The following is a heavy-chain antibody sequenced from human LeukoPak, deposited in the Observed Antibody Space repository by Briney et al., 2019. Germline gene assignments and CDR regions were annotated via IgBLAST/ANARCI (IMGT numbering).Heavy chain of an antibody. V-gene: IGHV4-31*03. CDR2: IYDSGIT. D-gene: IGHD6-19*01. Sequence: SETLSLTCTVSGGAISGGGYYWTWISQHPGKALEWIGYIYDSGITNYNPSLKSRLTMSIDTSQNQFSLKLSSVTAADTAVYYCARLYSSGWDDAFVIWGQGTMVTVSS. CDR1: GGAISGGGYY. CDR3: ARLYSSGWDDAFVI. J-gene: IGHJ3*02.